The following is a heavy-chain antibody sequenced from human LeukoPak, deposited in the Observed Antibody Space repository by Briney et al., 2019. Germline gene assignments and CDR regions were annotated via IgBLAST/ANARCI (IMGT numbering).Heavy chain of an antibody. V-gene: IGHV6-1*01. Sequence: SQTLSLTFAISGDSVSIDSAAWNWLRQSPSRGLEWLGRTFYRSKWYNDYAVSVKSRITINPDTSKNQFSLQLNSVTPEDTAVYYCARSVNNWFDPWGQGTLVTVSS. D-gene: IGHD2-8*01. CDR2: TFYRSKWYN. J-gene: IGHJ5*02. CDR1: GDSVSIDSAA. CDR3: ARSVNNWFDP.